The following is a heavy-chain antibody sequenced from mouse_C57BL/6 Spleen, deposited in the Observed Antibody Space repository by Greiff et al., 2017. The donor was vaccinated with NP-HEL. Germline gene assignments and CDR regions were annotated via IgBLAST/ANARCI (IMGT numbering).Heavy chain of an antibody. V-gene: IGHV1-82*01. CDR1: GYAFSSSW. CDR2: NYPGDGDT. CDR3: ARQLSYYGTFAY. Sequence: QVQLQQSGPELVKPGASVKISCKASGYAFSSSWMNWVKQRPGKGLEWIGRNYPGDGDTNYNGKFKGKATLTADKSSSTAYMQLSSLTSEDSAVYFCARQLSYYGTFAYWGQGTLVTVSA. J-gene: IGHJ3*01. D-gene: IGHD1-1*01.